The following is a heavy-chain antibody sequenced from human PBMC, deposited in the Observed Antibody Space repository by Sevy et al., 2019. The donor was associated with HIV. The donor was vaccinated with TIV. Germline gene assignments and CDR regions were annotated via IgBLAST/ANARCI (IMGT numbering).Heavy chain of an antibody. CDR1: GGSVSAYY. CDR2: IYHSGST. V-gene: IGHV4-4*07. J-gene: IGHJ4*02. Sequence: SETLSLTCTVSGGSVSAYYWDWIRQPAGKGLEWIGRIYHSGSTNYSPSLKSRLTMSIDTSKNQFSLNLRSVTAADTVVYYCARDPRSYFDSWGQGILVTVSS. CDR3: ARDPRSYFDS.